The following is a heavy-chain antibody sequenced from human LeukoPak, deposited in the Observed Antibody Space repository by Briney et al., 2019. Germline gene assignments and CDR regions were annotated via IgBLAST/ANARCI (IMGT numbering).Heavy chain of an antibody. CDR3: ARDQYGDYFDY. D-gene: IGHD4-17*01. J-gene: IGHJ4*02. Sequence: PGGSLRLSCAASAFTLSTYNMNWVRQALGKGLEWVSYISSRSSTMYYADSVKGRFTVSRDNAKNSLYLQMNSLRAEDTAVYYCARDQYGDYFDYWGQGTLVTVPS. CDR1: AFTLSTYN. V-gene: IGHV3-48*01. CDR2: ISSRSSTM.